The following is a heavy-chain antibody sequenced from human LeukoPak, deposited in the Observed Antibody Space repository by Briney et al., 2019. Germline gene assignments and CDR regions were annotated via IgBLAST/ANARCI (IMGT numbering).Heavy chain of an antibody. CDR3: ARGGSGSYYKLGYYYYYMDV. CDR2: INPNSGGT. D-gene: IGHD3-10*01. Sequence: ASVKVSCKASGYTFTGYYMHWVRQAPGQGLEWMRWINPNSGGTNYAQKFQGRVTMTRDTSISTAYMELSRLRSDDTAVYYCARGGSGSYYKLGYYYYYMDVWGKGTTVTISS. J-gene: IGHJ6*03. CDR1: GYTFTGYY. V-gene: IGHV1-2*02.